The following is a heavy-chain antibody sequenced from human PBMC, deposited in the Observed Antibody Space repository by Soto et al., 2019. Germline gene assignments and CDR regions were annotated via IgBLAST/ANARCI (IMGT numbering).Heavy chain of an antibody. V-gene: IGHV3-33*01. CDR3: ARANSGSYSEVDY. Sequence: QVQLVESGGGVVQPGRSLRLSCAASGFTFSSYGMHWVRQAPGKGLEWVAVIWYDGSNKYYADSVKGRFTISRDNSKNTLYLQMNSLRAEDKAVYYCARANSGSYSEVDYWGQGTLVTVSS. CDR2: IWYDGSNK. J-gene: IGHJ4*02. CDR1: GFTFSSYG. D-gene: IGHD1-26*01.